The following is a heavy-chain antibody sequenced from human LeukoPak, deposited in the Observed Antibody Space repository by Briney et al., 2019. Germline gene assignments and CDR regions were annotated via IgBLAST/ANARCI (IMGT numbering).Heavy chain of an antibody. CDR3: ARAVSYYGSGSHVDYFDY. D-gene: IGHD3-10*01. Sequence: GGSLRLSCAASGFTFSSYAMHWVRQAPGKGLEWVAVISYDGCNKYYADSVKGRFTISRDNSKNTLYLQMNSLRAEDTAVYYCARAVSYYGSGSHVDYFDYWGQGTLVTVSS. J-gene: IGHJ4*02. V-gene: IGHV3-30*04. CDR1: GFTFSSYA. CDR2: ISYDGCNK.